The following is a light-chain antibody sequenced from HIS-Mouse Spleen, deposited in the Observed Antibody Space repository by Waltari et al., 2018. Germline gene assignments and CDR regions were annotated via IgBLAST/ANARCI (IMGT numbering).Light chain of an antibody. J-gene: IGKJ1*01. CDR2: KAS. CDR3: QQYNSYWT. CDR1: QSISSW. Sequence: DIQMTQSPSTLSASVGDRVTINSRASQSISSWLAWYQQKPGKAPKLLIYKASSLESGVPSRFSGSGSGTEFTLTISSLQPDDFATYYCQQYNSYWTFGQGTKVEIK. V-gene: IGKV1-5*03.